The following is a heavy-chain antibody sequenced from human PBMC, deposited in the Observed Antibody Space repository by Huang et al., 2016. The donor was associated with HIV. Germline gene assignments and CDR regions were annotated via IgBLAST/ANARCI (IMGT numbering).Heavy chain of an antibody. J-gene: IGHJ4*02. CDR3: WISVVTASGY. CDR2: IRSKANSYAT. Sequence: AASGLTFSGSAMHWVRQGSGKGLEWVGRIRSKANSYATAYAASVKGRFTSSRDESKNTAYLQMNSLKTEDTAVYYCWISVVTASGYWGQGTLVTVSS. V-gene: IGHV3-73*01. D-gene: IGHD2-21*02. CDR1: GLTFSGSA.